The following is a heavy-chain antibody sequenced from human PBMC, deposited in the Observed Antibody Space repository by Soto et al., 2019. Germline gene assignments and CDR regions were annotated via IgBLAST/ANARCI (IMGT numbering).Heavy chain of an antibody. J-gene: IGHJ5*02. V-gene: IGHV4-4*07. CDR3: ARDPRTRNWFYP. Sequence: QVQLQESGPGLVKPSETLSLTCTVSGGSISSYYWSWIRQPAGKGLEWIGRIYTSGSTNYYPSLKSRVSMSVDTSQHQFSLKLSPVTAADTAVYYCARDPRTRNWFYPWGQGTLVTVSS. CDR1: GGSISSYY. CDR2: IYTSGST.